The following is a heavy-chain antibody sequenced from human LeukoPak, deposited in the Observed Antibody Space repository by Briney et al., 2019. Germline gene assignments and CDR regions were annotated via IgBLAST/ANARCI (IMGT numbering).Heavy chain of an antibody. CDR3: ARGRAGFHFDY. V-gene: IGHV3-74*01. J-gene: IGHJ4*02. D-gene: IGHD6-19*01. CDR2: IENGGSST. CDR1: GFTFSNYW. Sequence: GGSLRLSCAASGFTFSNYWMLWVRQAPGKGLVWVSRIENGGSSTAYADSVKGRFTISRDNAKNTLYLQMSGLRAEDTAVYFCARGRAGFHFDYWGQGALVTVSS.